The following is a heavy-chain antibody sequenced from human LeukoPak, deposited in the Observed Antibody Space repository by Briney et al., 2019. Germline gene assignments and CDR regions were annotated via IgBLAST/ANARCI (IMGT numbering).Heavy chain of an antibody. Sequence: QSGGSLRLSCVASGFMFSNSWMAWVRQAPGKGLEWVAHIQQVGSEIYYVDSVKGRFTISRDNSKNTLYLQMNSLRAEDTAVYYCARNFYGGNSGIFDYWGQGTLVTVSS. CDR3: ARNFYGGNSGIFDY. J-gene: IGHJ4*02. CDR1: GFMFSNSW. D-gene: IGHD4-23*01. V-gene: IGHV3-7*01. CDR2: IQQVGSEI.